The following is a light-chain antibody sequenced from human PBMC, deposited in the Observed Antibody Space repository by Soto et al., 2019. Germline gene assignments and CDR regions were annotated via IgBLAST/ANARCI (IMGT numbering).Light chain of an antibody. V-gene: IGKV1-9*01. J-gene: IGKJ2*01. CDR3: QQLNTSPYT. CDR2: AAS. Sequence: DIRLTQSPSFLSASVGDRVTITCRASQDINSYLGWYQQKPGKAPKLLMYAASTLQSGVPSRFSGSGSGTEFTLTIISLQPEDFATYYCQQLNTSPYTFGQGTKLEIK. CDR1: QDINSY.